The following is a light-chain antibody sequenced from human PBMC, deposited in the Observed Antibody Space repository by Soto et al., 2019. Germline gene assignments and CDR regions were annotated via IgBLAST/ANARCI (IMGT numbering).Light chain of an antibody. J-gene: IGLJ1*01. Sequence: QSALTQPRSVSGSPGQSVTISCTGTSSDVGGYNYVSWYQQHPGKAPKLMIYDVSKRPSGVPGRFSGSKSGNTASLTISGHEAEDEDDYYCCYSAGSYYVFGTGTKLTVL. CDR3: CYSAGSYYV. CDR1: SSDVGGYNY. V-gene: IGLV2-11*01. CDR2: DVS.